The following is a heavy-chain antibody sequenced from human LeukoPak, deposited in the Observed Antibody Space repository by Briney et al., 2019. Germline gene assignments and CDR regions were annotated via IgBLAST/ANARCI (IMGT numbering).Heavy chain of an antibody. Sequence: ASVKVSSKASGYTFTGYYMHWVRQAPGQGLEWMGWINPNSGGTNYAQKFQGRVTMTRDTSISTAYMELSRLRSDDTAVYYCAREGSRVEMATSRTGAFDIWGQGTMVTVSS. CDR1: GYTFTGYY. CDR3: AREGSRVEMATSRTGAFDI. CDR2: INPNSGGT. J-gene: IGHJ3*02. V-gene: IGHV1-2*02. D-gene: IGHD5-24*01.